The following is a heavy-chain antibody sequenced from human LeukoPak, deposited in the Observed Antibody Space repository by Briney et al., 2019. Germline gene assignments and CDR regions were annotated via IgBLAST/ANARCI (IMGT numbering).Heavy chain of an antibody. CDR2: ISGSGGST. V-gene: IGHV3-23*01. J-gene: IGHJ5*02. Sequence: GGSLRLSCAASRFTFSSYAMSWVRQAPGKGLEWVSAISGSGGSTYYADSVKGRFTISRDNSKNTLYLQMNSLRAEDTAVYYCAKRAQYCSSTSCYDWFDPWGQGTLVTVSS. D-gene: IGHD2-2*01. CDR3: AKRAQYCSSTSCYDWFDP. CDR1: RFTFSSYA.